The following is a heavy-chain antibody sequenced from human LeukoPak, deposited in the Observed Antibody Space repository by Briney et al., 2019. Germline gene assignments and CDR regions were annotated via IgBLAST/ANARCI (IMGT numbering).Heavy chain of an antibody. CDR1: GYTFHSYW. Sequence: GESLKISCKGSGYTFHSYWIAWVRQAPGQRLECMGWINAGNGNTKYSQKFQGRVTITRDTSASTAYMELSSLRSEDTAVYYCARELADDYYDSSGYFSLGYWGQGTLVTVSS. D-gene: IGHD3-22*01. CDR3: ARELADDYYDSSGYFSLGY. V-gene: IGHV1-3*01. J-gene: IGHJ4*02. CDR2: INAGNGNT.